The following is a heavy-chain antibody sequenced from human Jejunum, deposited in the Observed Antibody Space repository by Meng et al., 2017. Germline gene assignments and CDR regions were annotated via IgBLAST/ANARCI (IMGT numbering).Heavy chain of an antibody. CDR2: ISGSGDST. CDR1: GFTFSYYA. J-gene: IGHJ4*02. Sequence: GESLKISCAASGFTFSYYAMSWVRQAPGKGPEWVSAISGSGDSTYYADSVKGRFTISRDNSKNTLYLQMNSLRAEDTAVYYCAKLLGVSVVIQVDCWGQGTLVTVSS. D-gene: IGHD3-16*02. V-gene: IGHV3-23*01. CDR3: AKLLGVSVVIQVDC.